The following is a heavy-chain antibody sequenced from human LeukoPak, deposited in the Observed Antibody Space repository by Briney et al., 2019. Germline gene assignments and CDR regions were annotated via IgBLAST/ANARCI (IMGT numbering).Heavy chain of an antibody. J-gene: IGHJ4*02. CDR1: GGTFSSYA. CDR3: ARGGSSGFDY. Sequence: SVKVSCKDSGGTFSSYAISWVRQAPGQGLEWMGRIIPIFGTANYAQKFQGRVTITTDESTSTAYMELSSLRSEDTAVYYRARGGSSGFDYWGQGTLVTVSS. D-gene: IGHD3-22*01. V-gene: IGHV1-69*05. CDR2: IIPIFGTA.